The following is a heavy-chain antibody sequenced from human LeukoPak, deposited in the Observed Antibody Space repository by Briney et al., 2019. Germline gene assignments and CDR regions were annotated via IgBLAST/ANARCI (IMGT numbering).Heavy chain of an antibody. D-gene: IGHD6-19*01. J-gene: IGHJ4*02. CDR3: SRVGTSGWPKYFDS. CDR2: IVTSVDT. CDR1: GFTFSIYD. V-gene: IGHV3-13*04. Sequence: GGSLRLSCAASGFTFSIYDMHWVRQGTGKGLEWVSVIVTSVDTYYADSVKDRFTISRENAKNSLYLQMNSLTVGDTAVYFCSRVGTSGWPKYFDSWGQGTLVADSS.